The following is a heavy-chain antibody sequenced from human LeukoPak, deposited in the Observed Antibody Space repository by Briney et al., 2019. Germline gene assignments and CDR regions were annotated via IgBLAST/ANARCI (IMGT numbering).Heavy chain of an antibody. CDR1: GFTFSSYS. Sequence: GGSLRLSCAASGFTFSSYSMNWVRQAPGKGLEWVSSISSSSSYIYYADSVKGRFTISRDNAKNSLYLQMNSLRAEDTAVYYCARDLSQYGHYYYGMDVWGKGTTVTVSS. V-gene: IGHV3-21*01. J-gene: IGHJ6*04. CDR3: ARDLSQYGHYYYGMDV. D-gene: IGHD4-17*01. CDR2: ISSSSSYI.